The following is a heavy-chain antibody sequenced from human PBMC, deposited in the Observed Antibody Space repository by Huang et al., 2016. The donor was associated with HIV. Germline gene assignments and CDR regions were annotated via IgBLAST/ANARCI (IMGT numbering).Heavy chain of an antibody. J-gene: IGHJ5*02. CDR1: GFTFSSYA. Sequence: QVQLVESGGGVVQPGRSLRLSCAASGFTFSSYAMHWVRQAPGKGLGGVAVISYDGSNKYYADSVKGRFTISRDNSKNTLYLQMNSLRAEDTAVYYCARDRGIVGATIGWFDPWGQGTLVTVSS. CDR3: ARDRGIVGATIGWFDP. V-gene: IGHV3-30-3*01. D-gene: IGHD1-26*01. CDR2: ISYDGSNK.